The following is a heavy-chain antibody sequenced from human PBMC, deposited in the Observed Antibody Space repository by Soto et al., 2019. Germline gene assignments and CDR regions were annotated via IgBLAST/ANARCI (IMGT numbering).Heavy chain of an antibody. Sequence: SETLSLTCTVSGGSISSYYWSWIRQPPGKGLEWIGYIYYSGSTNYNPSLKSRVTISVDTSKNQFSLKLSSVTAADTAVYYCARYYDFWTGYYTGGWLDPWGPGTMVTVSS. D-gene: IGHD3-3*01. J-gene: IGHJ5*02. CDR3: ARYYDFWTGYYTGGWLDP. CDR1: GGSISSYY. V-gene: IGHV4-59*01. CDR2: IYYSGST.